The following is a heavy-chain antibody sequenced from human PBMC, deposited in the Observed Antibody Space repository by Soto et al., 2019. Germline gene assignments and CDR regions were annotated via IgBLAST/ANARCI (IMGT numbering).Heavy chain of an antibody. D-gene: IGHD5-18*01. CDR2: ISGSGGST. CDR1: GFTFSSYA. Sequence: GGSLRLSCAASGFTFSSYAMSWVRQAPGKGLEWVPAISGSGGSTYYADSVKGRFTISRDNSKNTLYLQMNSLRAEDTAVYYCAKAPTAMVKFFDYWGQGTLVTVSS. V-gene: IGHV3-23*01. CDR3: AKAPTAMVKFFDY. J-gene: IGHJ4*02.